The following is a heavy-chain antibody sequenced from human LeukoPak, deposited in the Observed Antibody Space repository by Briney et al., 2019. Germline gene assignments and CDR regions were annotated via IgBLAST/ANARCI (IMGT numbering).Heavy chain of an antibody. Sequence: GALRLSCAASGFTFSDYSMNWVRQTPGQGLEWVSSISSRSTYAYYADSVRGRFTVSRDSAKNSLFLQMDNLRVEDTAIYYCARAHIQDYTIVGLVDHWGQGTLVTVSS. CDR2: ISSRSTYA. D-gene: IGHD1-26*01. V-gene: IGHV3-21*01. J-gene: IGHJ5*02. CDR1: GFTFSDYS. CDR3: ARAHIQDYTIVGLVDH.